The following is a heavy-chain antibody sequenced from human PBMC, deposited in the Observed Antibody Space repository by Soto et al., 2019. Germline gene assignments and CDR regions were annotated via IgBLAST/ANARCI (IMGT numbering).Heavy chain of an antibody. CDR1: GFTFSSYA. D-gene: IGHD1-1*01. CDR2: ISGSGGST. V-gene: IGHV3-23*01. J-gene: IGHJ6*02. Sequence: GGSLRLSCAASGFTFSSYAMSWVRQARGKGLEWVSAISGSGGSTYYADSVKGRFTISRDNSKNTLYLQMNSLRVEDTATYYCAGALENPYFYYGLNVWGQGTTVTVSS. CDR3: AGALENPYFYYGLNV.